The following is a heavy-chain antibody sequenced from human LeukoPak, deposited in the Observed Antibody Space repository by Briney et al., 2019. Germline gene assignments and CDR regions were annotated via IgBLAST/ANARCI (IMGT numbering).Heavy chain of an antibody. CDR3: ARDTRTRYYDFWSGYSDHNWFDP. V-gene: IGHV4-59*02. Sequence: NTSETLSLTCTVSGGSVSDYYWSWTRQSPGKGLEWIGYIYYTGSTSYNPSLRSRVTMTRDTSISTAYMELSRLRSDDTAVYYCARDTRTRYYDFWSGYSDHNWFDPWGQGTLVTVSS. D-gene: IGHD3-3*01. J-gene: IGHJ5*02. CDR1: GGSVSDYY. CDR2: IYYTGST.